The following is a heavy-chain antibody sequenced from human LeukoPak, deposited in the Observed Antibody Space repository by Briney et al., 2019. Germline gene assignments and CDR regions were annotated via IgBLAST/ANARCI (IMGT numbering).Heavy chain of an antibody. CDR2: IHTSGST. D-gene: IGHD1-7*01. J-gene: IGHJ6*03. V-gene: IGHV4-4*07. Sequence: RPSETLSLTRSVSGGSVSSSYWSWIRQPAGKGLEWIGRIHTSGSTNYNPSFKSRVTISVDKSKNQFSLKLSSVSAADTAVYYWARRTTRYYYMDVWSKATTVTVSS. CDR1: GGSVSSSY. CDR3: ARRTTRYYYMDV.